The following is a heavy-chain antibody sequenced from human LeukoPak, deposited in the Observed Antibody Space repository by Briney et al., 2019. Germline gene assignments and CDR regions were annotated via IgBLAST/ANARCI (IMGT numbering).Heavy chain of an antibody. CDR1: GFTFSTYA. CDR2: INHNGEAI. CDR3: ARDYDWAFDF. Sequence: GGSLRLSCAASGFTFSTYAMSWVRQAPGKGLEWIAYINHNGEAIYYPDFVKGRFIISRDNAKNSLFLQMNDLRDEDTAVYYCARDYDWAFDFWGQGTRVTVSS. J-gene: IGHJ4*02. V-gene: IGHV3-48*02. D-gene: IGHD3-9*01.